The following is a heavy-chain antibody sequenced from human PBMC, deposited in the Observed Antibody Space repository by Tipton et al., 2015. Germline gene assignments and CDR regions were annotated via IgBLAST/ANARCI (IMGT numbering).Heavy chain of an antibody. D-gene: IGHD2-2*01. J-gene: IGHJ5*02. V-gene: IGHV4-4*02. CDR2: IHHGGST. CDR3: ARTPIEGYCSSSSCYEGTWFDP. Sequence: TLSLTCSVSGDSISSSNWWSGVRQPPGKGLEWIGEIHHGGSTNYNPSLKSRVTISVDTSQNQFSLKLSSVTAADTAVYYCARTPIEGYCSSSSCYEGTWFDPWGQGTLVTVSS. CDR1: GDSISSSNW.